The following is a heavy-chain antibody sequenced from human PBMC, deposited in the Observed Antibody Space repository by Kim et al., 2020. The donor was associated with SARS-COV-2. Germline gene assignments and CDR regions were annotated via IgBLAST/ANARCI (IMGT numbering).Heavy chain of an antibody. CDR1: GFTFSSYG. D-gene: IGHD5-18*01. CDR3: SRDIVPHTAMARGVFDY. J-gene: IGHJ4*02. V-gene: IGHV3-33*05. CDR2: ISYDGSNK. Sequence: GGSLRLSCAASGFTFSSYGMHWVRQAPGKGLEWVAVISYDGSNKYYADSVKGRFTISRDNSKNTLYLQMNSLRAEGTAVYYCSRDIVPHTAMARGVFDYWGQGTLVTVSS.